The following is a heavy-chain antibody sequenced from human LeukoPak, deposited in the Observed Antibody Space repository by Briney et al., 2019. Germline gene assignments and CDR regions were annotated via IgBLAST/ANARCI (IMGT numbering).Heavy chain of an antibody. D-gene: IGHD3-16*01. CDR3: ALRRPFGAFDI. Sequence: SETLSLTCTVSGGSISSYYWSWIRQPPGEGLEWIGYIYYSGSTNYNPSLKSRVTISIDTSKNQFSLKLSSVTAADTAVYYCALRRPFGAFDIWGQGTMVTVSS. J-gene: IGHJ3*02. CDR1: GGSISSYY. V-gene: IGHV4-59*08. CDR2: IYYSGST.